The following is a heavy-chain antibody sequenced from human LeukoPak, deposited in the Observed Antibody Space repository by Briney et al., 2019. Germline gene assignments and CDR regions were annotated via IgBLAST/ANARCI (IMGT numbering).Heavy chain of an antibody. J-gene: IGHJ5*02. Sequence: GGSLRLSCAASGFTFSSYWMPWVRQAPGKGLVWVSRFNSDGSSTSYADSVKGRFTISRDNAKNTLYLQMNSLRAEDTAVYYCARDLAGWYILSRGKGYNWFDPWGQGTLVTVSS. CDR2: FNSDGSST. V-gene: IGHV3-74*01. CDR3: ARDLAGWYILSRGKGYNWFDP. D-gene: IGHD6-19*01. CDR1: GFTFSSYW.